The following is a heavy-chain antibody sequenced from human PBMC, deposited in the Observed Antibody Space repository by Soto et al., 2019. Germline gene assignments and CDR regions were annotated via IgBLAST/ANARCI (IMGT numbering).Heavy chain of an antibody. CDR2: IGTAGDT. J-gene: IGHJ6*02. CDR1: GFTFSSYD. D-gene: IGHD6-6*01. CDR3: AREGKLEYSSSSGGMDV. Sequence: GGSLRLSCAASGFTFSSYDMHWVRQATGKGLEWVSAIGTAGDTYYPGSVKGRFTISRENAKNSLYLQMNSLRAGDTAAYYCAREGKLEYSSSSGGMDVWGQGTTVTVSS. V-gene: IGHV3-13*01.